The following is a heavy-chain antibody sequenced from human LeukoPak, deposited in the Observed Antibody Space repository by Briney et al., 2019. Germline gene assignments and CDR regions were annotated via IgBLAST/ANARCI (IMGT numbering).Heavy chain of an antibody. CDR1: GGSISSYY. CDR2: IYNSVST. V-gene: IGHV4-59*01. J-gene: IGHJ4*02. D-gene: IGHD2/OR15-2a*01. CDR3: ARSTKRSMATRIDY. Sequence: SETLSLTCTLSGGSISSYYWSWIRQPPGKGREWIGYIYNSVSTNYNPSLKSRVTISVDTSKNQFSLKLSSVTAADTAVYYCARSTKRSMATRIDYWGQGTLVTVSS.